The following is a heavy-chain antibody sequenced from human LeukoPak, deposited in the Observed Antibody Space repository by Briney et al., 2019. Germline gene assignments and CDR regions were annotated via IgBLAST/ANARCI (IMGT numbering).Heavy chain of an antibody. V-gene: IGHV3-48*03. J-gene: IGHJ4*02. CDR2: ISSSGSTI. CDR1: GFTFSSYE. CDR3: AREVVRGVIDY. D-gene: IGHD3-10*01. Sequence: GGSLRLSCAASGFTFSSYEMNWVRQAPGKGLEWVSYISSSGSTIYYADSVKGRFTISRANAKNSLYLQMNSLRAEDTAVYYCAREVVRGVIDYWGQGPLVTVSS.